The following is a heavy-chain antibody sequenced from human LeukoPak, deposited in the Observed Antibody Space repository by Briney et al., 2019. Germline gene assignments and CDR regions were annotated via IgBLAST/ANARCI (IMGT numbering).Heavy chain of an antibody. V-gene: IGHV1-18*01. CDR2: ISAYNGNT. CDR3: ARDLGDSGSYYVAAFDY. J-gene: IGHJ4*02. CDR1: GYTFTSYG. D-gene: IGHD1-26*01. Sequence: SVKVSCKASGYTFTSYGISWVRQAPGQGLEWMGWISAYNGNTNYAQKLQGRVTMTTDTSTSTAYMELRSLRSDDTAVYYCARDLGDSGSYYVAAFDYWGQGTLVTVSS.